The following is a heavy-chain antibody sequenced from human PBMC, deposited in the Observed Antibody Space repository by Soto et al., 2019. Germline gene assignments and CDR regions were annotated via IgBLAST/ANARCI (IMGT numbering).Heavy chain of an antibody. D-gene: IGHD3-3*01. Sequence: GGSLRLSCAASGFTFSSYVMSWVRQAPGKGLEWVSAISGSGGGTYYADSVKGRFTISRDNSKKTLYLQMDSLRAEDTAVYYCPKSLFFHYYDFSSAPNYSVQGTLVTLFS. J-gene: IGHJ4*02. V-gene: IGHV3-23*01. CDR1: GFTFSSYV. CDR2: ISGSGGGT. CDR3: PKSLFFHYYDFSSAPNY.